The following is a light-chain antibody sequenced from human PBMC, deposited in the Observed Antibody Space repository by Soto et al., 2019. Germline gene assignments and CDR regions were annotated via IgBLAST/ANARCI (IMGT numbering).Light chain of an antibody. CDR2: AAS. CDR3: QQYYSYPPT. V-gene: IGKV1-8*01. Sequence: AIRMTQSPSSLSASTGDRVTITCRASQGISSYLAWYQQKPRKAPKLLIYAASTLQSGVQSRFSGSVFGTDFTLTISFLQSEDFATYYCQQYYSYPPTFGQGTKV. CDR1: QGISSY. J-gene: IGKJ1*01.